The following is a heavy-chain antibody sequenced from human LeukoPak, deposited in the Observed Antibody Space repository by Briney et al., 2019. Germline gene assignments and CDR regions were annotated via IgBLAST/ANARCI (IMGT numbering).Heavy chain of an antibody. Sequence: GGSLRLSCLASGFTVSSTYMSWVRQAPGKGLEWVSVTYSGGSAYYADSVKGRCTISRDNSKNTLYLQMNSLRAEDTAVYYCAKAPRRGYIPDYWGQGTLVTVSS. CDR3: AKAPRRGYIPDY. CDR1: GFTVSSTY. CDR2: TYSGGSA. J-gene: IGHJ4*02. D-gene: IGHD5-18*01. V-gene: IGHV3-66*01.